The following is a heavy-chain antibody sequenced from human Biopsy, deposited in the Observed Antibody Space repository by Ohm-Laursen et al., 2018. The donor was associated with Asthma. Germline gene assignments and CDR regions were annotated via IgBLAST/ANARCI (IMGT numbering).Heavy chain of an antibody. Sequence: SMKVSCKTSGYTFNSAGITWVRQAPGQGLEWMGWISVYNGNTKVAQKLQDRVTMITDTSTSTAYMELRSLRSDDTAVYFRARAVDYSHYYGIDVWGQGTTVTVS. CDR1: GYTFNSAG. D-gene: IGHD3-10*01. CDR2: ISVYNGNT. V-gene: IGHV1-18*01. CDR3: ARAVDYSHYYGIDV. J-gene: IGHJ6*02.